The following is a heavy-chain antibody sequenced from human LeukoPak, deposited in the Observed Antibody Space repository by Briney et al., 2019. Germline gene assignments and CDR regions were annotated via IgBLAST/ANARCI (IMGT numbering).Heavy chain of an antibody. Sequence: GGSLRLSCAASGFTCSSYAMSWVRQAPGRGLEWVSSISGSGGSTYYADYVKGRFTISRDNSKNTLYLQMNSLRAEDTAVYYCAKPRGSGWSLFDYWGQGTLVTVSS. CDR1: GFTCSSYA. CDR2: ISGSGGST. J-gene: IGHJ4*02. CDR3: AKPRGSGWSLFDY. D-gene: IGHD6-19*01. V-gene: IGHV3-23*01.